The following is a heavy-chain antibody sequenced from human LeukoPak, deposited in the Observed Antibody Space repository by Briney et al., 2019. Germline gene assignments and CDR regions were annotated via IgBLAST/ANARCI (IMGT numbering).Heavy chain of an antibody. V-gene: IGHV3-66*01. D-gene: IGHD6-13*01. J-gene: IGHJ1*01. CDR3: AREVRKAAAGPTRYFQH. CDR2: IYSGGST. CDR1: GFTVSSNY. Sequence: QTGGSLRLSCAASGFTVSSNYMSWVRQAPGKGLEWVSVIYSGGSTYYADSVKGRFTISRDNSKNTLHLQMNSLRAEDTAVYYCAREVRKAAAGPTRYFQHWGQGTLVTVSS.